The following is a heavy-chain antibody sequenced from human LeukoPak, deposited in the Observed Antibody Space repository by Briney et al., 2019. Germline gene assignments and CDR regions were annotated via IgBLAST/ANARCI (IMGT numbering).Heavy chain of an antibody. CDR3: ARQGRLLLQYYFDY. Sequence: PSETLSLTCTVSGGSISSSSYYWGWIRQPPGKGLEWIGSIYYSGSTYYNPSLKSRVTISVDTSKNQFSLKLSSVIAADTAVYYCARQGRLLLQYYFDYWGQGTLVTVSS. CDR2: IYYSGST. J-gene: IGHJ4*02. CDR1: GGSISSSSYY. V-gene: IGHV4-39*01. D-gene: IGHD3-22*01.